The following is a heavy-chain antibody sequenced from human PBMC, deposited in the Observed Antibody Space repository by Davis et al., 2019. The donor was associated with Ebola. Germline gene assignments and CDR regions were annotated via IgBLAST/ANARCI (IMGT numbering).Heavy chain of an antibody. CDR1: GFSFSTYW. J-gene: IGHJ4*02. CDR2: IKQDGSER. CDR3: ARDLFYDSSVYYPMGY. Sequence: PGGSLRLSCAASGFSFSTYWMSWVRQAPGKGLEWVASIKQDGSERYYVDSVKGRFTISRDNAKNSLYLQMNSLRAEDTAVYYCARDLFYDSSVYYPMGYWGQGTLVTVSS. V-gene: IGHV3-7*01. D-gene: IGHD3-22*01.